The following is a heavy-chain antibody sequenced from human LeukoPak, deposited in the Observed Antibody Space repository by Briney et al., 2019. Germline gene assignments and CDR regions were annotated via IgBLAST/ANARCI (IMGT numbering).Heavy chain of an antibody. CDR1: GFTFSNYG. Sequence: GGSLRLSCAASGFTFSNYGMHWVRQAPGKGLEWVAFVRYDETTKFYADSVKGRFTISRDNSKTTLYLQMNSLRAEDTAVYYCARVREMAFDYWGQGTLVTVSS. V-gene: IGHV3-30*02. D-gene: IGHD5-24*01. J-gene: IGHJ4*02. CDR3: ARVREMAFDY. CDR2: VRYDETTK.